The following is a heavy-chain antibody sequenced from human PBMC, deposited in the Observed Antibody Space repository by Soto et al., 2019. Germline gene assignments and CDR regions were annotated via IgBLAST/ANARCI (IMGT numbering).Heavy chain of an antibody. J-gene: IGHJ5*02. Sequence: PSETLSLTGTVSGDSMSSYYWSCILQRPGKGLEWIRCIYASGNTAYNPSLRSRVMMSVDTSKKQFSLKFRSVPAADTAVYYCVRDGRKTLRDWFDPWGQGISVTVSS. CDR2: IYASGNT. D-gene: IGHD2-15*01. CDR3: VRDGRKTLRDWFDP. V-gene: IGHV4-4*09. CDR1: GDSMSSYY.